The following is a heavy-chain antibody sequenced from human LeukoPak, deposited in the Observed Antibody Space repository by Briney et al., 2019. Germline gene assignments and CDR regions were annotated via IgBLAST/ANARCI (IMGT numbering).Heavy chain of an antibody. CDR2: ISFSGSA. Sequence: SETLSLTCTVSGGSLNPFHLNWIRQPPGKGLEWIAYISFSGSANYNPSLKSRVTISVDTSKNQFSLKLSSVTAADTAVYYCARDPSQGQQLVNWFDPWGQGTLVTVSS. CDR1: GGSLNPFH. V-gene: IGHV4-59*12. CDR3: ARDPSQGQQLVNWFDP. D-gene: IGHD6-13*01. J-gene: IGHJ5*02.